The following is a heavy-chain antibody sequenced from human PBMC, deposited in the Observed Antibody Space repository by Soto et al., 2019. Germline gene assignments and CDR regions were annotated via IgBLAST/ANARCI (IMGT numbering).Heavy chain of an antibody. V-gene: IGHV4-34*01. CDR3: ARGGRINVLRYFDWFRKGFFDI. D-gene: IGHD3-9*01. CDR2: INHSGST. CDR1: GGSFSGYY. J-gene: IGHJ3*02. Sequence: PSETLSLTCAVYGGSFSGYYWSWIRQPPGKGLEWIGEINHSGSTNYNPSLKSRVTISVDTSKNQFSLKLSSVTAADTAVYYCARGGRINVLRYFDWFRKGFFDIWGQGTMVTVSS.